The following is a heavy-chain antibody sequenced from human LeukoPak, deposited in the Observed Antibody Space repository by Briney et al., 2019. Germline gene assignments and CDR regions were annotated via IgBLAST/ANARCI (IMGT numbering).Heavy chain of an antibody. V-gene: IGHV4-34*01. D-gene: IGHD3-22*01. CDR2: INHRGAT. Sequence: SETLSLTCAVFGGSLSDHDWSWIRQPPGKGLEWIGEINHRGATNYNPSPKSRVTLSLDTSKNQVSLKLNSLTAADTAGYYCARGKGDLSMIVMIVTAVEFYFDSWGPGTLVTVSS. J-gene: IGHJ4*02. CDR1: GGSLSDHD. CDR3: ARGKGDLSMIVMIVTAVEFYFDS.